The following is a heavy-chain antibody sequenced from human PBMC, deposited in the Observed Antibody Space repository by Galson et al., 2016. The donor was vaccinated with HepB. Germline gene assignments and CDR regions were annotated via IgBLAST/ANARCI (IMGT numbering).Heavy chain of an antibody. CDR3: TAARWLQLKDYGLNV. D-gene: IGHD5-24*01. J-gene: IGHJ6*02. V-gene: IGHV3-49*04. CDR1: GFTFSSYW. CDR2: IRGKVYGGTR. Sequence: SLRLSCAASGFTFSSYWMNWVRQAPGKGLEWVGFIRGKVYGGTREYAASVKGRFIISRDDSKNIAYLQMDSLKTEDTAVYYCTAARWLQLKDYGLNVWGQGTSVTVSS.